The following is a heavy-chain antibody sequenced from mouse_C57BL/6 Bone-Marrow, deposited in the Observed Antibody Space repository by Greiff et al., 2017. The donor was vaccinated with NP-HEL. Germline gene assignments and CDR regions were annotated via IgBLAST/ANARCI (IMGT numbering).Heavy chain of an antibody. J-gene: IGHJ2*01. V-gene: IGHV1-58*01. CDR2: IYIGNGYT. CDR3: ATITTVVAPYYFDY. CDR1: GYTFTSYG. D-gene: IGHD1-1*01. Sequence: EVKLQQSGAELVRPGSSVKMSCKTSGYTFTSYGINWVKQRPGQGLEWIGYIYIGNGYTEYNEKFKGKATLTSDTSSSTAYMQLSSLTSEDSAIYFCATITTVVAPYYFDYWGQGTTLTVSS.